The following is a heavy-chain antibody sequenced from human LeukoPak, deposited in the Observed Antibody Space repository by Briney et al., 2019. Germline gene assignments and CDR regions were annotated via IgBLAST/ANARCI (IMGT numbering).Heavy chain of an antibody. CDR3: ARDSGSYPAGTFDI. CDR2: ISSSSSYI. CDR1: GFTFSSYS. J-gene: IGHJ3*02. Sequence: PGGSLRLSCAASGFTFSSYSMNWVRRAPGKGLEWVSSISSSSSYIYYADSVKGRFTISRDNAKNSLYLQMNSLRAEDTAVYYCARDSGSYPAGTFDIWGQGTMVTVSS. D-gene: IGHD1-26*01. V-gene: IGHV3-21*01.